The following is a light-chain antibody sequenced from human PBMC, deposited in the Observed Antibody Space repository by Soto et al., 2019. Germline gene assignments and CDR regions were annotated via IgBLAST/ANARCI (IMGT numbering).Light chain of an antibody. J-gene: IGKJ2*01. CDR1: ESVNNY. CDR3: QQRSDWPPHT. V-gene: IGKV3-11*01. CDR2: DPS. Sequence: EVVLTQSPATLSLSPGERATLSCRASESVNNYLACYQQQPGQAPRLLIYDPSNRATGIPARFSGSGSGTDFTLTISRLETEDDAVYFCQQRSDWPPHTFGQGTKLHIK.